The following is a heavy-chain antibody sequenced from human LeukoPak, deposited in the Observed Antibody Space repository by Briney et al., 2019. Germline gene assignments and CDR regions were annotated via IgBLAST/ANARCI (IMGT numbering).Heavy chain of an antibody. V-gene: IGHV3-30*01. CDR1: GFTFSNYA. CDR2: ISYDGSNK. D-gene: IGHD1/OR15-1a*01. CDR3: ATSGRTNTRRDAFDI. Sequence: PGGSLRLSCAASGFTFSNYAMRWVRQAPGKGLEWVAVISYDGSNKYYADSVKGRFTISRDNSKNTLYLQIHGLRAEETAVYYFATSGRTNTRRDAFDIWGQGTMVTVSS. J-gene: IGHJ3*02.